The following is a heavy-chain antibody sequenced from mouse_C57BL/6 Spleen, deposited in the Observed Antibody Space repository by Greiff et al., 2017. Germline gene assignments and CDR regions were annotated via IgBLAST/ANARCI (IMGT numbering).Heavy chain of an antibody. CDR3: ARNYGSSYRYFDV. CDR2: ISSGSSTI. CDR1: GFTFSDYG. V-gene: IGHV5-17*01. J-gene: IGHJ1*03. Sequence: VQLKESGGGLVKPGGSLKLSCAASGFTFSDYGMHWVRQAPEKGLEWVAYISSGSSTIYYADTVKGRFTISRDNAKNTLFLQMTSLRSEDTARYYCARNYGSSYRYFDVWGTGTTVTVSS. D-gene: IGHD1-1*01.